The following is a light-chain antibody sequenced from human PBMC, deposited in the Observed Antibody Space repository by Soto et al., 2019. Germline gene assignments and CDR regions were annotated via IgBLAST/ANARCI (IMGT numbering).Light chain of an antibody. V-gene: IGKV3-11*01. CDR3: QQRSNWLFT. CDR1: QSVSSY. CDR2: DAS. Sequence: EIVLTQSPATLSLSPGERATLSCRASQSVSSYLAWYQQKPGQAPGLLIYDASNRATGIPARFSGSGSGTDFTLTISSLEPEDFAVYYCQQRSNWLFTFGPGTKVDIK. J-gene: IGKJ3*01.